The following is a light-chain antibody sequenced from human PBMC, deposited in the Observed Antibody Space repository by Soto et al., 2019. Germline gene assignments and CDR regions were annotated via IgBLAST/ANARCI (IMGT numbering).Light chain of an antibody. Sequence: EIVSTQSPGTLSLSPGERATLSCRASQSVSSSYLAWYQRKPGQAPRLLIHGASTRAAGISDRFSGSGSGTDFTLTISRLEPEDFAVYYCQQYGSLITFGGGTKVDI. CDR1: QSVSSSY. V-gene: IGKV3-20*01. J-gene: IGKJ4*01. CDR3: QQYGSLIT. CDR2: GAS.